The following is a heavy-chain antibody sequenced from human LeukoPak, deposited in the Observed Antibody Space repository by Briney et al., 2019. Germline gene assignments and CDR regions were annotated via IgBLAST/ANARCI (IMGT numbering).Heavy chain of an antibody. J-gene: IGHJ6*02. D-gene: IGHD6-19*01. CDR1: GYTLTELS. CDR2: FDPEDGET. V-gene: IGHV1-24*01. CDR3: ARYSSGWDSYGMDV. Sequence: GASVKVSCKVSGYTLTELSMHWVRQAPGKGLEWMGGFDPEDGETIYAQKFQGRVTMTEDTSTDTAYMELRSLRSDDTAVYYCARYSSGWDSYGMDVWGQGTTVTVSS.